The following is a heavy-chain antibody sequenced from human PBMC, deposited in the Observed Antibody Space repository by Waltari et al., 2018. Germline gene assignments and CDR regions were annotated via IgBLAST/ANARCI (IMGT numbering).Heavy chain of an antibody. CDR2: IYWNDDK. CDR3: AHRKGWELYFDY. CDR1: GFSLSTSGVG. V-gene: IGHV2-5*01. Sequence: QITLKESGPTLVKPTQTLTLTCTFSGFSLSTSGVGVGWIRQPPGKALEWLALIYWNDDKRYSPSLKSRLTITKDTSKNQVVLTMTNMDPVDTATYYCAHRKGWELYFDYWGQGTLVTVSS. D-gene: IGHD1-26*01. J-gene: IGHJ4*02.